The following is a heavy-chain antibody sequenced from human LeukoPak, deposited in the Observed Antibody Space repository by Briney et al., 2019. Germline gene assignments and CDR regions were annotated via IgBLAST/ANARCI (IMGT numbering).Heavy chain of an antibody. D-gene: IGHD3-10*01. V-gene: IGHV1-18*01. CDR2: ISAYNGNT. J-gene: IGHJ4*02. Sequence: ASVKVSCKASGGTFSSYAISWVRRAPGQGLEWMGWISAYNGNTNYVQKLQGRVTMTTDTSTSTAYMELRSLRSDDTAVYYCARDYGSGSYRFDYWGQGTLVTVSS. CDR1: GGTFSSYA. CDR3: ARDYGSGSYRFDY.